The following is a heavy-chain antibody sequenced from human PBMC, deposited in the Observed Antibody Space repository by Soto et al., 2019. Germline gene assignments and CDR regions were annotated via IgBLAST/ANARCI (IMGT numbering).Heavy chain of an antibody. CDR3: ATDGGLAVADI. J-gene: IGHJ3*02. Sequence: GASEEVSCKVSGYTLTELSMHWVRQAPGKGLEWMGGFDPEDGETIYAQKFQGRVTMTEDTSTDTAYMELSSLRSEDTAVYYCATDGGLAVADIWGQGTMVTVSS. D-gene: IGHD6-19*01. CDR2: FDPEDGET. CDR1: GYTLTELS. V-gene: IGHV1-24*01.